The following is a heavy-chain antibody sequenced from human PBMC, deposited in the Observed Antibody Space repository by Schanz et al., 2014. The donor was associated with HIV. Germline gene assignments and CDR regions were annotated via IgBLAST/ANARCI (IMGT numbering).Heavy chain of an antibody. D-gene: IGHD3-16*01. V-gene: IGHV3-66*01. Sequence: VQLVESGGGVVQPGRSLRLSCAVSGFTFSNYAMHWVRQAPGKGLEWVSVLYSGGRKYYADAVKGRFTISRDSSKNTVYLEMNSLRAEDTAVYYCARGNDFFGGVPDYWGQGTLVSVSS. J-gene: IGHJ4*02. CDR2: LYSGGRK. CDR3: ARGNDFFGGVPDY. CDR1: GFTFSNYA.